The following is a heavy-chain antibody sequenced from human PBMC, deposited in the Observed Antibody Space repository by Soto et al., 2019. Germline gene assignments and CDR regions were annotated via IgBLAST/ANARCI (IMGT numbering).Heavy chain of an antibody. CDR3: ARGKDSSGYYYGFRAFDI. D-gene: IGHD3-22*01. CDR2: IYSGGST. J-gene: IGHJ3*02. Sequence: GGSLRLSCAASGFTVSSNYMSWVRQAPGKGLEWVSVIYSGGSTYYADSVKGRFTISRDNSKNTLYLQMNSLRAEDTAVYYCARGKDSSGYYYGFRAFDIWGQGTMVTVSS. V-gene: IGHV3-53*01. CDR1: GFTVSSNY.